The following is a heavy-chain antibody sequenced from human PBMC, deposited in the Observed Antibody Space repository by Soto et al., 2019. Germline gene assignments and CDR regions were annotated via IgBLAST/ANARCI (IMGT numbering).Heavy chain of an antibody. V-gene: IGHV4-31*03. CDR3: ARGSTVAAILFDY. CDR2: IYYSGST. J-gene: IGHJ4*02. D-gene: IGHD2-15*01. CDR1: GDSISSGGYY. Sequence: QVQLQESGPGLVKPSQTLSLTCTVSGDSISSGGYYGSWIRQHPGKGLEWIGYIYYSGSTYYNPSLKSRVIISVDTSKNQFSLKLSSVTAADTAVYYCARGSTVAAILFDYWGQGTLVTVSS.